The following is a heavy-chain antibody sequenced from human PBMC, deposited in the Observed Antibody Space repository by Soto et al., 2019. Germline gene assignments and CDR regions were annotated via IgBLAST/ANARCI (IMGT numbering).Heavy chain of an antibody. V-gene: IGHV1-3*01. D-gene: IGHD3-3*01. Sequence: QVQLVQSGAEVKKPGASVKVSCKASGYTFTSYAMHWVRQAPGQRLERMGWINAGNGNTKYSQKFQGRVTITRDTSASTAYRELSSLRSEDTAVYYCAREGARGEVNFWSPRLGWGHYWGQGTLVTVSS. CDR2: INAGNGNT. CDR1: GYTFTSYA. CDR3: AREGARGEVNFWSPRLGWGHY. J-gene: IGHJ4*02.